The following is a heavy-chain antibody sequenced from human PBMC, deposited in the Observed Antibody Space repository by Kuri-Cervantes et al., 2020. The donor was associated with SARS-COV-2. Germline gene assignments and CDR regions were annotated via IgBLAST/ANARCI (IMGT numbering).Heavy chain of an antibody. CDR1: GYTLTELS. Sequence: ASVKVSCKVSGYTLTELSMHWVRQAPGKGLEWMGGFDPEDGETIYAQKFQGRVTMTEDTSTDTAYMELSSLRSEDTAVYYCARVFGSGWINWFDPWGQGTRVTVAS. D-gene: IGHD6-19*01. V-gene: IGHV1-24*01. CDR2: FDPEDGET. CDR3: ARVFGSGWINWFDP. J-gene: IGHJ5*02.